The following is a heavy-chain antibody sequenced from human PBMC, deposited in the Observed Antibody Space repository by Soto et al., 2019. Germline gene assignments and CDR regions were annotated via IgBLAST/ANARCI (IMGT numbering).Heavy chain of an antibody. Sequence: QVQLQESGPGLVKPSQTLSLTCTVSGGSISSGGYYWSWIRQRPGKGLEWIGYIYYTGSTYYNPSLQSRVTISVDPSKNQFSLKLSSLTAADTAVYYCARGLYSSSPPFDYWGQGTLVTVSS. CDR1: GGSISSGGYY. V-gene: IGHV4-31*03. D-gene: IGHD6-13*01. J-gene: IGHJ4*02. CDR3: ARGLYSSSPPFDY. CDR2: IYYTGST.